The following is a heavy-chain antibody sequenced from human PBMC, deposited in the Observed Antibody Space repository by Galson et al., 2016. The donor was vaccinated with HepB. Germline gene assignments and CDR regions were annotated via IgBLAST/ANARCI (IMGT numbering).Heavy chain of an antibody. Sequence: SLRLSCAASGFTFGNYAMHWVRQPPGKGLEWVSLTWYDGSNKYYADSVVGRFTISRDNSKNTLYLQMDSLRAEDTAVYYCAKDRGEGGDFIDYWGQGTLVTASS. CDR3: AKDRGEGGDFIDY. V-gene: IGHV3-33*06. D-gene: IGHD4-17*01. CDR1: GFTFGNYA. CDR2: TWYDGSNK. J-gene: IGHJ4*02.